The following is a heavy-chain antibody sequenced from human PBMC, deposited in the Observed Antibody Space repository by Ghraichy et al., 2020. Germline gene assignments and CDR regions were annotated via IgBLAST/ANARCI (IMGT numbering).Heavy chain of an antibody. J-gene: IGHJ5*02. CDR2: IIPIFGTA. Sequence: SVKVSCKASGGTFSSYAISWVRQAPGQGLEWMGGIIPIFGTANYAQKFQGRVTITADESTSTAYMELSSPRSEDTAVYYCARGGYSGSYNWFDPWGQGTLVTVSS. D-gene: IGHD1-26*01. V-gene: IGHV1-69*13. CDR1: GGTFSSYA. CDR3: ARGGYSGSYNWFDP.